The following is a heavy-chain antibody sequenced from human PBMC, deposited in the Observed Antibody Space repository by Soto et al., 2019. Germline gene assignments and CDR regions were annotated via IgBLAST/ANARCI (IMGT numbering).Heavy chain of an antibody. Sequence: GVSLRLSCSASGFTFSSYWMHWVRQAPGKGLVWVSRINSDGSSTSYADSVKGRFTISRDNAKNTLYLQMNSLRAEDTAVYYCARQVSSSSDYYYGMDVWAQGTTLTVSS. V-gene: IGHV3-74*01. CDR1: GFTFSSYW. CDR2: INSDGSST. CDR3: ARQVSSSSDYYYGMDV. D-gene: IGHD6-6*01. J-gene: IGHJ6*02.